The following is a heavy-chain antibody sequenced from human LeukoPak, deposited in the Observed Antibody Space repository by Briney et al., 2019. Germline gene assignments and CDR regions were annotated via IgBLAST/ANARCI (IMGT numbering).Heavy chain of an antibody. CDR1: GFPFNNYA. CDR2: ISGSGGTT. D-gene: IGHD2-15*01. J-gene: IGHJ5*02. Sequence: PGGSLRLSCAGSGFPFNNYAMSGVRQTSGKGLEGVSVISGSGGTTYYADSVKGRVTISRDNSKNTLYLQMNRLSAEDTAVYDGAKEPQNCGGGSCTPEIARGYSWFDPWGQGTLVTVSS. V-gene: IGHV3-23*01. CDR3: AKEPQNCGGGSCTPEIARGYSWFDP.